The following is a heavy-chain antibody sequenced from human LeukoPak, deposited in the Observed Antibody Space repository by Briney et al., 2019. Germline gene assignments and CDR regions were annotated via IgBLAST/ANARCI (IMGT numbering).Heavy chain of an antibody. CDR3: TRDPDITTADDAFDI. CDR1: GGSINNYY. J-gene: IGHJ3*02. V-gene: IGHV4-59*01. Sequence: PSETLSLTCSVSGGSINNYYWSWIRQPPGKGLEWIGFIYYSGSTNYNPSLKSRVTMSVDTSKNQFSLKLTSVTAADTAVYYCTRDPDITTADDAFDIWGQGTMVTVSS. D-gene: IGHD4-17*01. CDR2: IYYSGST.